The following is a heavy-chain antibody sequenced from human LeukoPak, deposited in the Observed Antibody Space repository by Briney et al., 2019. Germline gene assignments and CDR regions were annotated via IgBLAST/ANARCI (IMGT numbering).Heavy chain of an antibody. Sequence: SVKVSCKASGGTFSSYAISWVRQAPGQGLEWMGGIIPIFGTENYAQKFQGRVTITADESTSTAYMELRSLRSDDTAVYYCARGGVVATILSFDPWGQGTLVTVSS. CDR1: GGTFSSYA. D-gene: IGHD5-12*01. CDR2: IIPIFGTE. J-gene: IGHJ5*02. V-gene: IGHV1-69*13. CDR3: ARGGVVATILSFDP.